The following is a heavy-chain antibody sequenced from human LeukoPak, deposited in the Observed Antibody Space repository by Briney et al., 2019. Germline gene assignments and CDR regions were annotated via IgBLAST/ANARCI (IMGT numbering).Heavy chain of an antibody. CDR2: ISSSSSTI. J-gene: IGHJ6*02. V-gene: IGHV3-48*01. CDR3: ARDLGGSYYDFWSGYYLGHYYYYYGMDV. Sequence: GGSLRLSCAASGFTFSGYSMNWVRQAPGKGLEWVSYISSSSSTIYYADSVKGRFTISRDNAKNSLYLQMNSLRAEDTAVYYCARDLGGSYYDFWSGYYLGHYYYYYGMDVWGQGTTVTVSS. CDR1: GFTFSGYS. D-gene: IGHD3-3*01.